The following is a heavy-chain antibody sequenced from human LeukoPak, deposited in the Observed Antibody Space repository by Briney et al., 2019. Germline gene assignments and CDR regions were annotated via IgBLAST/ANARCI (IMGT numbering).Heavy chain of an antibody. Sequence: GGSLRLSCAASGFTFTACNVNWVRQAPGKGLEWVSYIIISSRDTYYAGSVKGRFTISRDNDKNSLSLQMNSLRAEHTAVYYCASTTSSSRYRFDHWGQGTLVTVSS. J-gene: IGHJ4*02. CDR2: IIISSRDT. CDR1: GFTFTACN. D-gene: IGHD6-13*01. V-gene: IGHV3-21*05. CDR3: ASTTSSSRYRFDH.